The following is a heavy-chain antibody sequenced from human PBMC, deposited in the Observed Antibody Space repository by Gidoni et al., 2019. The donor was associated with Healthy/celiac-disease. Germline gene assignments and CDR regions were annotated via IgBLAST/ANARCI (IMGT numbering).Heavy chain of an antibody. Sequence: QVQLVESGGGLVKPGGSLRPSCAASGFTFSAYYMSWIRPAPGKGLEWVSYISSSSSYTNYADSVKGRFTISRDNAKNSLYLQMNSLRAEDTAVYYCARAFGDYDFWSGYYLYFDYWGQGTLVTVSS. CDR2: ISSSSSYT. CDR1: GFTFSAYY. D-gene: IGHD3-3*01. V-gene: IGHV3-11*06. CDR3: ARAFGDYDFWSGYYLYFDY. J-gene: IGHJ4*02.